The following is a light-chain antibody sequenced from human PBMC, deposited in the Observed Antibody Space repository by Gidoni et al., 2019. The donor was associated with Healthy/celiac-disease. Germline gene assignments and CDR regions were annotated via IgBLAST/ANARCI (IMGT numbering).Light chain of an antibody. Sequence: EIVLTQSPGTLSLSPGERATLSCRASQSVSSRDLAWYQQKPGQAPRLLIYGASSRAPGIPDRFSGSGSGTDFTLTISRLEPEDFAVYYCQQYGSSPPKFTFXPXTKVDIK. V-gene: IGKV3-20*01. CDR1: QSVSSRD. CDR3: QQYGSSPPKFT. J-gene: IGKJ3*01. CDR2: GAS.